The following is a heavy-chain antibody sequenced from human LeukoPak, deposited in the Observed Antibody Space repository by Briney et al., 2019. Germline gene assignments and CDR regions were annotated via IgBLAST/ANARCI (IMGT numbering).Heavy chain of an antibody. J-gene: IGHJ6*02. CDR2: IYYDGST. CDR3: ARDGYCSGGSCYDYYYGMDV. D-gene: IGHD2-15*01. Sequence: SETLSLTCTVSGGSFSINNYYWTWIRQPPGKGLEWIGSIYYDGSTYYYPSLKSRVTISVDKSKNQFSLKLSSVTAADTAVYYCARDGYCSGGSCYDYYYGMDVWGQGTTVTVSS. V-gene: IGHV4-39*07. CDR1: GGSFSINNYY.